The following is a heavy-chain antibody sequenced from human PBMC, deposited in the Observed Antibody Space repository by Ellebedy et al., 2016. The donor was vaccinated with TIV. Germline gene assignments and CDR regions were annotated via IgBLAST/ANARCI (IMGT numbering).Heavy chain of an antibody. Sequence: MPSETLSLTCAVSGDSMTSNYYWGWIRQPPGKGLEWIGSISYSGSTYYNSSLQSRVTISVDTSKSQFSLTLSSVTAADTAVYYCARPYGSGWLGRSAFDIWGQGTLVTVSS. CDR3: ARPYGSGWLGRSAFDI. V-gene: IGHV4-39*07. J-gene: IGHJ3*02. CDR2: ISYSGST. CDR1: GDSMTSNYY. D-gene: IGHD6-19*01.